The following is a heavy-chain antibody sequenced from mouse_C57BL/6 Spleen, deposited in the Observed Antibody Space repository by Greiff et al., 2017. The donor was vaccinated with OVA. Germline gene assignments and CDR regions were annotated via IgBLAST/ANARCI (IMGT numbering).Heavy chain of an antibody. V-gene: IGHV5-9*01. CDR1: GFTFSSYT. CDR2: ISGGGGNT. CDR3: ARLGITTGYFDV. Sequence: EVKLVESGGGLVKPGGSLKLSCAASGFTFSSYTMSWVRQTPATRLEWVATISGGGGNTYYPDSVKGRFTISRDNAKNTLYLQMSSLRSEDTALYYCARLGITTGYFDVWGTGTTVTVSS. J-gene: IGHJ1*03. D-gene: IGHD1-1*01.